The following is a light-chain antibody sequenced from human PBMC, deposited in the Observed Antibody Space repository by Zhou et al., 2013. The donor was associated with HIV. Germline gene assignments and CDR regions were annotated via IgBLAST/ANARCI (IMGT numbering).Light chain of an antibody. CDR1: QVIRND. J-gene: IGKJ4*01. V-gene: IGKV1-6*01. CDR2: AAS. Sequence: GDSVNITCRASQVIRNDLGWYQQKPGKAPNLLIYAASTLLSGVASRFSGSGSGTDFTLRISSLQPEDSATYYCLQDYNYPLTFGGGTKVEIK. CDR3: LQDYNYPLT.